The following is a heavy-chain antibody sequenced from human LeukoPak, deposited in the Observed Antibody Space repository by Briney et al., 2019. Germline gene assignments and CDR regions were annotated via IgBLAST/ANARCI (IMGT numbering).Heavy chain of an antibody. CDR1: GYSFTSYW. CDR2: IYPGDSDT. J-gene: IGHJ4*02. D-gene: IGHD2-2*02. Sequence: GESLKISCKGSGYSFTSYWIGRVRQMPGKGLEWMGIIYPGDSDTRYSPSFQGQVTISADKSISTAYLQWSSLKASDTAMHYCARAPPYCSSTSCYIGGFDYWGQGTLVTVSS. V-gene: IGHV5-51*01. CDR3: ARAPPYCSSTSCYIGGFDY.